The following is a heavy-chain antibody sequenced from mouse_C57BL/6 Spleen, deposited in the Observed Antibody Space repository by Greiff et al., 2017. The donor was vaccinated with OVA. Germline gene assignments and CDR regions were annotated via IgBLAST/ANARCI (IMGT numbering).Heavy chain of an antibody. CDR3: ARLMVTTDFDY. CDR2: IHPNSGST. V-gene: IGHV1-64*01. CDR1: GYTFTSYW. D-gene: IGHD2-3*01. Sequence: VQLQQPGAELVKPGASVKLSCKASGYTFTSYWMHWVKQRPGQGLEWIGMIHPNSGSTNYNEKFKSKATLTVDKSSSTAYMQLSSLTSEDSAVYYCARLMVTTDFDYWGQGTTLTVSS. J-gene: IGHJ2*01.